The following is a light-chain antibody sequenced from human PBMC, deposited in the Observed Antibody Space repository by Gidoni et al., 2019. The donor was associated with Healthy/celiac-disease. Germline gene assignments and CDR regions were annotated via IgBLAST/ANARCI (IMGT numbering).Light chain of an antibody. Sequence: EFVMTQSPATLSVSPGGRATLTCRASQSVSSNLAWYQQQPGQAPRLLIYGASTRATGIPARFSGSGSGTEFTLTISSLQSEDFAVYYCQQYHNWPPEYTFGQGTKLEIK. V-gene: IGKV3-15*01. CDR3: QQYHNWPPEYT. CDR2: GAS. CDR1: QSVSSN. J-gene: IGKJ2*01.